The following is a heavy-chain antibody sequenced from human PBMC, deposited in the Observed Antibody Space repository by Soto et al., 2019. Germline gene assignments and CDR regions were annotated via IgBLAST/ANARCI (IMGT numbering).Heavy chain of an antibody. CDR3: ATVGTGSYNWFDP. D-gene: IGHD1-26*01. CDR1: GFTFTGNW. V-gene: IGHV3-74*01. CDR2: INRDGTAT. J-gene: IGHJ5*02. Sequence: EVQLVESGGGLVQPGGSLRLSCAASGFTFTGNWMHWVLQGPGKGLVWVARINRDGTATTYADSVTGRFTISRDNSKNTLYLQMNSLGAEDTAVYYCATVGTGSYNWFDPWGQGTMVTVSS.